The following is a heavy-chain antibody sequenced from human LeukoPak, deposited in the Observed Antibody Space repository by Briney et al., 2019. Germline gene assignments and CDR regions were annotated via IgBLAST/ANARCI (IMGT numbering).Heavy chain of an antibody. Sequence: SETLSLTCTVSGGSISSYYWSWIRQPPGKGLEWIGRIYTSGSTNYNPSLKSRVTMSVDTSKNQFSLKLSSVTAADTAVYYCARDATMVRDLVLANWFDPWGQGTLVTVSS. CDR1: GGSISSYY. D-gene: IGHD3-10*01. CDR2: IYTSGST. CDR3: ARDATMVRDLVLANWFDP. V-gene: IGHV4-4*07. J-gene: IGHJ5*02.